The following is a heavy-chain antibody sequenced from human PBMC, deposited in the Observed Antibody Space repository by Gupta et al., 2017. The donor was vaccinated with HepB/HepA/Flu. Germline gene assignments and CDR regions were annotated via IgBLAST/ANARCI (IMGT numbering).Heavy chain of an antibody. Sequence: QFQLQDSGPGLVQPSETLSLSCTLPGGSMNSISYYWGWIRQSPGKGLEWIGSVDYRGRTSYNPSLKSRVTISLDMSKSQFSLQLSSVTAADTAVYHCARHPTYVWFDPWGQGSLVTVSS. D-gene: IGHD3-16*01. CDR2: VDYRGRT. CDR3: ARHPTYVWFDP. CDR1: GGSMNSISYY. V-gene: IGHV4-39*01. J-gene: IGHJ5*02.